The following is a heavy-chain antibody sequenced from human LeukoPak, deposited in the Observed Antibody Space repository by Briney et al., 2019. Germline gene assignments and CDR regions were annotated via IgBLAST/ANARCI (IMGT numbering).Heavy chain of an antibody. CDR1: GFTFSSYG. Sequence: GGSLRLSCAASGFTFSSYGMHWVRQAPGKGLEWVAVIWYDGSNKYYADSVKGRFTISRDNSKNTLYLQMNSLRAEDTAVYYCARPVLNHYGSGSYYFDYWGQGTLVTVSS. J-gene: IGHJ4*02. CDR2: IWYDGSNK. V-gene: IGHV3-33*01. CDR3: ARPVLNHYGSGSYYFDY. D-gene: IGHD3-10*01.